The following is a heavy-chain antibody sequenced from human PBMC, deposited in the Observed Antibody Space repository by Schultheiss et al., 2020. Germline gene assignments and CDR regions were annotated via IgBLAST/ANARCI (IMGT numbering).Heavy chain of an antibody. CDR2: ISSSGSTI. CDR1: GFTFSRYS. V-gene: IGHV3-48*04. Sequence: GGSLRLSCAASGFTFSRYSMSWIRQAPGKGLEWVSYISSSGSTIYYADSVKGRFTISRDNAKNSLYLQMNSLRAEDTAVYYCARVGFSLSELWFGELAYYYYYYMDVWGRGTTVTVSS. D-gene: IGHD3-10*01. CDR3: ARVGFSLSELWFGELAYYYYYYMDV. J-gene: IGHJ6*03.